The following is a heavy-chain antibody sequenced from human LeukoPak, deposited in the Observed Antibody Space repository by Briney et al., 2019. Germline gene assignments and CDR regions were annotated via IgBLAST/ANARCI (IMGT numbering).Heavy chain of an antibody. CDR1: GYTFTGYY. CDR3: ARAPRVLRYFDWTLYYYYYYMDV. V-gene: IGHV1-2*02. D-gene: IGHD3-9*01. J-gene: IGHJ6*03. CDR2: INPNSGGT. Sequence: ASVNVSCKASGYTFTGYYMHWVRQAPGQGLEWMGWINPNSGGTNYAQKFQGRVTMTRDTSISTAYMELSRLRSDDTAVYYCARAPRVLRYFDWTLYYYYYYMDVWGKGTTVTVSS.